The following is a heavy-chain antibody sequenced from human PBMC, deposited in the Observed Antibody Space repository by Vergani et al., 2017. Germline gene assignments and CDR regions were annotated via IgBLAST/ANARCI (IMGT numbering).Heavy chain of an antibody. Sequence: QVQLVQSGAELKKPGASVSVSCKGSSHTFQTYGISWVRQAPGKGLEWMAWVRPYTGHTIYAQTFQDRVHITADTSTNTAYMELRSLRSDDTGVYFWSRLDPSNSEVTPTAFYVWGQGTMVTVSS. CDR2: VRPYTGHT. V-gene: IGHV1-18*01. J-gene: IGHJ3*01. CDR3: SRLDPSNSEVTPTAFYV. D-gene: IGHD3/OR15-3a*01. CDR1: SHTFQTYG.